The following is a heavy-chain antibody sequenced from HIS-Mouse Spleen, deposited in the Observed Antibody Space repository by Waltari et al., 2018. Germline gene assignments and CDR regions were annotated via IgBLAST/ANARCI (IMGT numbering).Heavy chain of an antibody. V-gene: IGHV1-69*01. Sequence: QVQLVQSGAEVKKPGSSVKVSCKASGGTFSSYAISWVRQAPGQGLEGMGVSNPDCGKTIDDKKVQGRVTRTADESTSTAYMELSSLRSEDTAVYYCATRLRGMNDYYGMDVWGQGTTVTVSS. CDR3: ATRLRGMNDYYGMDV. D-gene: IGHD3-16*01. CDR1: GGTFSSYA. J-gene: IGHJ6*02. CDR2: SNPDCGKT.